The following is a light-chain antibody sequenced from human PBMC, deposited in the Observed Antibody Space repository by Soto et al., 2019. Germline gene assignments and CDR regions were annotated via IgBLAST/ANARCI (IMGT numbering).Light chain of an antibody. V-gene: IGLV1-40*01. Sequence: QSVLTQPPSVSGAPGQRVTISCTGSRSNIGTGYDVHWYQQKVPGTAPKLLIYKDNDRPSGVSNRFSGSKSGNTASLTISGLQAEDEADYYFSSYTFSSTLVVFGGGTKLTVL. CDR3: SSYTFSSTLVV. J-gene: IGLJ2*01. CDR1: RSNIGTGYD. CDR2: KDN.